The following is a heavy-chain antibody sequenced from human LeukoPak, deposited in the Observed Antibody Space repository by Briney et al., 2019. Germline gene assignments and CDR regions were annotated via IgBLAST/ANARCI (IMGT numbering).Heavy chain of an antibody. CDR2: ISSCGSTI. V-gene: IGHV3-11*01. D-gene: IGHD3-22*01. Sequence: GGSLRLSCAASGFTFSDYYMSWIRQAPGKGLEWVSYISSCGSTIYYADSMKGRFTISRDNAKNSLYLQMNSLRAEDTAVYYCARDSPYYYDLARRGGNFDYWGQGTLVTVSS. J-gene: IGHJ4*02. CDR3: ARDSPYYYDLARRGGNFDY. CDR1: GFTFSDYY.